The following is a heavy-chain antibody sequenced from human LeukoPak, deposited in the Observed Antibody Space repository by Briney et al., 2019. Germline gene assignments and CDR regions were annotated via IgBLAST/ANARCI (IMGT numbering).Heavy chain of an antibody. CDR3: PKDDRGSGYPHY. Sequence: GGTLRLSRASSGYTFSRYDMSCVRQAPAKGLEGGSAISVRGGSTHYADSLKRRFTISRDNSKNTLHLQMNPLRAAHTPVSYCPKDDRGSGYPHYWGQGTLVTVSS. J-gene: IGHJ4*02. V-gene: IGHV3-23*01. D-gene: IGHD6-13*01. CDR1: GYTFSRYD. CDR2: ISVRGGST.